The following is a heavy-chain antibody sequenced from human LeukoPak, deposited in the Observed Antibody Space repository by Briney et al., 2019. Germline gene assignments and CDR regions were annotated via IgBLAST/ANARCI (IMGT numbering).Heavy chain of an antibody. V-gene: IGHV4-30-2*01. CDR3: ASKRPGGVVY. CDR1: GGSISSGGYS. Sequence: SETLSLTCAVSGGSISSGGYSWSWIRQPPGKGLEWIGYTYHSGSTYYNPSLKSRVTISVDRSKNQFSLKLSSVTAADTAVYYCASKRPGGVVYWGQGTLVTVSS. J-gene: IGHJ4*02. CDR2: TYHSGST. D-gene: IGHD3-3*01.